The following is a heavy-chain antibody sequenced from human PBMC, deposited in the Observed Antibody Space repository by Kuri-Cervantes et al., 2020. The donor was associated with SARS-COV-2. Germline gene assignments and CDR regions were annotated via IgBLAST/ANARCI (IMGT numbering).Heavy chain of an antibody. V-gene: IGHV1-2*02. CDR2: INPNSGGT. J-gene: IGHJ4*02. CDR3: ARATGPPGYFDY. CDR1: GYTFTGYY. Sequence: ASVKVSCKASGYTFTGYYMHRVRQAPGQGLEWMGWINPNSGGTNYAQKFQGRVTITADKSTSTAYMELSSLRSEDTAVYYCARATGPPGYFDYWGQGTLVTVSS.